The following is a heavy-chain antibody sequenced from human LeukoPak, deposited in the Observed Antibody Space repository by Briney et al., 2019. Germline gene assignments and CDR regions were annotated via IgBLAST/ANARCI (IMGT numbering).Heavy chain of an antibody. J-gene: IGHJ6*03. CDR1: GGSISSSSYS. D-gene: IGHD3-9*01. CDR2: IYTSGST. CDR3: ARVYYDILTGYPTGYYYYYMDV. V-gene: IGHV4-61*02. Sequence: PSETLSLTCTVPGGSISSSSYSWSWIRQPAEKGLEWIGRIYTSGSTNYNPSLKSRVTISVDTSKNQFSLKLSSVAAADTAVYYCARVYYDILTGYPTGYYYYYMDVWGKGTTVTVSS.